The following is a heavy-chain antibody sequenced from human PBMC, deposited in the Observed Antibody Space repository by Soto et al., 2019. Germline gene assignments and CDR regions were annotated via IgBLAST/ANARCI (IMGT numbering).Heavy chain of an antibody. CDR2: IYYSGST. Sequence: QVQLQESGPGLVKPSQTLSLTCTVSGGSISSGDYYWNWIRQPPGKGLEWIGYIYYSGSTFYNPSLKSRLTISVDMSKNQFSLKLSSVTAADTAVYYCARDFGTYYYDSSGFNGAYYYAIEVWGQGSTVTVSS. CDR3: ARDFGTYYYDSSGFNGAYYYAIEV. V-gene: IGHV4-30-4*01. D-gene: IGHD3-22*01. CDR1: GGSISSGDYY. J-gene: IGHJ6*02.